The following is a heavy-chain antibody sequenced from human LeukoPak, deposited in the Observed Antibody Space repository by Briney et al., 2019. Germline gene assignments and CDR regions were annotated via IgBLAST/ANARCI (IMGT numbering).Heavy chain of an antibody. CDR1: GRSVRSTPYY. Sequence: PSETLSLTCSVSGRSVRSTPYYWGWIRQPPGKGLEWIGSISYCGSTYYNPPLKSRLTISVDTSKNQFSLELSSVTAADTAVYCCARSRYDSGTYALEEWDQGPLVTVSS. J-gene: IGHJ4*02. D-gene: IGHD3-10*01. V-gene: IGHV4-39*01. CDR2: ISYCGST. CDR3: ARSRYDSGTYALEE.